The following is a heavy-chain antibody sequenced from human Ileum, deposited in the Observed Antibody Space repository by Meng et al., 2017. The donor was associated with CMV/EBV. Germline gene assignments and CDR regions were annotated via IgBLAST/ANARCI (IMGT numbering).Heavy chain of an antibody. CDR1: GFTFTDYW. J-gene: IGHJ4*02. D-gene: IGHD3-9*01. CDR2: INNDGTDT. V-gene: IGHV3-74*01. Sequence: GESLKISCAASGFTFTDYWMHWVRQVPGKGLVWISRINNDGTDTKYAHSVEGRFTISRDNAKNSLYLQMNSLRAEDTAVYYCARLRYSDYWGPGTLVTVSS. CDR3: ARLRYSDY.